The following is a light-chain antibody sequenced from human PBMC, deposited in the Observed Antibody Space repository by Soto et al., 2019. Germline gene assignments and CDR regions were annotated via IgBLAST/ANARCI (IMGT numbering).Light chain of an antibody. CDR3: SSFTTTRTLV. V-gene: IGLV2-14*01. CDR2: EVS. Sequence: QSALTQPSSVSGSPGLSITISCTGTISDVGYYNYVSWYQQHPGKAPKLMIYEVSNRPSGVSNRFSGSKSGNTASLTISGLQAEDEADYYCSSFTTTRTLVFGSGTKVTVL. CDR1: ISDVGYYNY. J-gene: IGLJ1*01.